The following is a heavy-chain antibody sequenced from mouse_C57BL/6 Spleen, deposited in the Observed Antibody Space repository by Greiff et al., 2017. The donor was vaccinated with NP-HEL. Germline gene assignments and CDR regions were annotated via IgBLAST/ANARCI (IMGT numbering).Heavy chain of an antibody. CDR1: GYTFTSYW. CDR2: INPSSGYT. J-gene: IGHJ2*01. CDR3: ARLGTTVVAFDY. V-gene: IGHV1-7*01. D-gene: IGHD1-1*01. Sequence: QVQLQQSGAELAKPGASVKLSCKASGYTFTSYWMHWVKQRPGQGLEWIGYINPSSGYTKYNQKFKDKATLTADKYSSTAYMQLSSLTYEDSAVYYCARLGTTVVAFDYWGQGTTLTVSS.